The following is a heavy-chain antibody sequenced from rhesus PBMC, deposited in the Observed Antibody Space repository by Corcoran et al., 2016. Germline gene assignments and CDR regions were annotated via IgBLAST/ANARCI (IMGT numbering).Heavy chain of an antibody. CDR3: AKDMAPLTVNFGLDS. J-gene: IGHJ6*01. Sequence: QVQLQESGPGLVKPSETLPLTCAVSGGSFSGYFWGWIRQPPGKGPEWIGYISGSSGSTDYNPSLKSRVSISTDTSKNTLYLQMDSLRAEDTAVYYCAKDMAPLTVNFGLDSWGQGVVVTVSS. CDR1: GGSFSGYF. D-gene: IGHD4-23*01. V-gene: IGHV4-165*01. CDR2: ISGSSGST.